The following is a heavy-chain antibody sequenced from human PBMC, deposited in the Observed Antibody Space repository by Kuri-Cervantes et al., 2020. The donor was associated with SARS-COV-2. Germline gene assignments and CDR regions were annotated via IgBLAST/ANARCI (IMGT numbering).Heavy chain of an antibody. V-gene: IGHV4-34*01. J-gene: IGHJ4*02. D-gene: IGHD6-13*01. CDR1: GGSFSGYY. Sequence: ESLKISCAVYGGSFSGYYWSWIRQPPGKGLEWIGEINHSGSTNYNPSLKSRVTISVDTSKNQFSLKLSSVTAADTAVYYCARISQQLDAAPFGYWGQGTLVTVSS. CDR2: INHSGST. CDR3: ARISQQLDAAPFGY.